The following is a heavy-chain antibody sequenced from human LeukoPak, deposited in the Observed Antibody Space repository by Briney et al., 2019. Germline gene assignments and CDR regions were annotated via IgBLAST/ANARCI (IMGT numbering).Heavy chain of an antibody. D-gene: IGHD3-22*01. CDR3: ARESSAVAHTMMRDWLDP. J-gene: IGHJ5*02. Sequence: SQTLSLTCAVSGYSINFGHLWGWLRQPPGKGLEWIASINHSGRTYYTPSLKSRVTISVDTLKNQFSLKVTSVTAEDTAMYFCARESSAVAHTMMRDWLDPWGQGTLVTVSS. CDR2: INHSGRT. V-gene: IGHV4-38-2*02. CDR1: GYSINFGHL.